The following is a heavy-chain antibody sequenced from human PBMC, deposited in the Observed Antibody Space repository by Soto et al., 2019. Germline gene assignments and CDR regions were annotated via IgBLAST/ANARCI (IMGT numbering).Heavy chain of an antibody. CDR3: ARTPWDRYPGYYFDS. CDR1: GGSISSSNW. CDR2: IYHSGST. D-gene: IGHD1-26*01. Sequence: QVQLQESGPGLVKPSGTLSLTCAVSGGSISSSNWWSWVRQPPGKGLEWIGEIYHSGSTNYNPSLTSRVTLSLDKSKTQFSLKLSSATAADTAVYAGARTPWDRYPGYYFDSWGQGTLVTVSS. V-gene: IGHV4-4*02. J-gene: IGHJ4*02.